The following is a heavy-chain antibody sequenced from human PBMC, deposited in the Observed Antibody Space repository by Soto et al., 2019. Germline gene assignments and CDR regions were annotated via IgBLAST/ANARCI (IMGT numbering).Heavy chain of an antibody. CDR2: IYYSGRT. J-gene: IGHJ5*02. V-gene: IGHV4-59*08. CDR3: ATSSSWEWFDN. CDR1: GGSISSYY. Sequence: QVQLQESGPGLVKPSETLSLTCTVSGGSISSYYCSWIRQPPGKGLEWIGYIYYSGRTNYNPSLTCCVSKSVDTSKNPFSLKLSSVTAADTAVYHCATSSSWEWFDNCGKGTLVTVSS. D-gene: IGHD6-13*01.